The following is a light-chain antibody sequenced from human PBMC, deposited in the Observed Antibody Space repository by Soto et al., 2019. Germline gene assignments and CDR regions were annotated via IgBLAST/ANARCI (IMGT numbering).Light chain of an antibody. V-gene: IGLV4-69*01. CDR1: SGHSSSA. Sequence: QSVLTQSPSASASLGASVKLTCTLSSGHSSSAIAWHQQQPEKGPRYLMKLNNDGSHYKGDGIPDRFSGSSSGAERYLTISSLQSEDEGDYYCQTWDTGIPMVFGGGTKVTVL. J-gene: IGLJ2*01. CDR2: LNNDGSH. CDR3: QTWDTGIPMV.